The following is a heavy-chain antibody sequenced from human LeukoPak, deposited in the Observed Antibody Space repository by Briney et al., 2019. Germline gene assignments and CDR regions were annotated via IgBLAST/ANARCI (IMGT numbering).Heavy chain of an antibody. J-gene: IGHJ6*03. CDR1: GGSISSSSYH. CDR3: ARVGYYPDYYMDV. Sequence: SETLSLTCTVSGGSISSSSYHWGWIRQPPGKGLEWIGTIFHSGSTYSNPSLKSRVTISVDTSKNQFSLNLSSVTAADTAVYYCARVGYYPDYYMDVWGKGTTVTVSS. V-gene: IGHV4-39*07. D-gene: IGHD2-21*01. CDR2: IFHSGST.